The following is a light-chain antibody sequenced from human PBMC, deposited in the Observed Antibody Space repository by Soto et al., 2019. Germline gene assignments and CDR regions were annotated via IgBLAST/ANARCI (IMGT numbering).Light chain of an antibody. CDR3: SSYAGSTNFYV. V-gene: IGLV2-8*01. CDR2: EVT. CDR1: SSDVGGYNY. J-gene: IGLJ1*01. Sequence: QSALTQPRSVSGSPGQSVTISCTGTSSDVGGYNYVSWYQQHPSKAPKLILYEVTKRPSGVPDRFSGSKSGNTASLTVSALQAEDEAAYYCSSYAGSTNFYVFGTGTKVTVL.